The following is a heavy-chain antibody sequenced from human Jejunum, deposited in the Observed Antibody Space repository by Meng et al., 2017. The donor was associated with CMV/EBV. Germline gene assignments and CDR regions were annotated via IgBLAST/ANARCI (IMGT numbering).Heavy chain of an antibody. D-gene: IGHD2-15*01. CDR2: INDADGRT. J-gene: IGHJ5*01. CDR1: GYTFSSYV. CDR3: ARAASSSTWYES. Sequence: QLVQSGAAVKQAGASVNDSFTVSGYTFSSYVIPWLRQAPGERTERMACINDADGRTKSSQKFQDRVTICRDTSANTAHMELNSLRSEDTGVYYCARAASSSTWYESWGQGTLVTVSS. V-gene: IGHV1-3*01.